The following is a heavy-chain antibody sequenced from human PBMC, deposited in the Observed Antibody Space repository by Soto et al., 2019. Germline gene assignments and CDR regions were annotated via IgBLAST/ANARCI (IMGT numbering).Heavy chain of an antibody. CDR3: ARGLEMATIKLVYYYYGMDV. D-gene: IGHD5-12*01. CDR2: IYYSGST. Sequence: PSETLSLTCTVSGGSVSSGSYYWSWIRQPPGKGLEWIGYIYYSGSTNYNPSLKSRVTISVDTSKNQFSLKLSSVTAADTAVYYCARGLEMATIKLVYYYYGMDVWGQGTTVTVSS. CDR1: GGSVSSGSYY. J-gene: IGHJ6*02. V-gene: IGHV4-61*01.